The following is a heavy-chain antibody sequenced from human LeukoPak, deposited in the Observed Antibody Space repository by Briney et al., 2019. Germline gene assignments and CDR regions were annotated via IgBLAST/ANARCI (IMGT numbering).Heavy chain of an antibody. Sequence: SVKVSCKASGGTFSSYPISWVRQAPGQGLEWMGGIIPLFGTANYAQKFQGRVTITTDESTSTAYMALSSLRSEDAAVYYCAREGEDGYNRGRGAFNIWGQGTMVTVSS. CDR1: GGTFSSYP. V-gene: IGHV1-69*05. CDR3: AREGEDGYNRGRGAFNI. J-gene: IGHJ3*02. D-gene: IGHD5-24*01. CDR2: IIPLFGTA.